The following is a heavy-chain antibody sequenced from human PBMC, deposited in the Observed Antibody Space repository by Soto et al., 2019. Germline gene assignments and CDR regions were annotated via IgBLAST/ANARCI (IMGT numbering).Heavy chain of an antibody. CDR1: GFTFSSYA. CDR2: ISYDGSNK. Sequence: QVQLVESGGGVVQPGRSLSLSCAASGFTFSSYAMHWVRQAPGKGLEWVAVISYDGSNKYYADSVKGRFTISRDNSKNTLYLQMNSLRAEDTAVYYCARDTWIQLWFDYWGQGTLVTVSS. J-gene: IGHJ4*02. D-gene: IGHD5-18*01. CDR3: ARDTWIQLWFDY. V-gene: IGHV3-30-3*01.